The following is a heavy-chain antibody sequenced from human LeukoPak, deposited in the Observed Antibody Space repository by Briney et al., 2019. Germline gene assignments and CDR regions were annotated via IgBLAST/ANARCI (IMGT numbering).Heavy chain of an antibody. CDR3: ARDISAVTTGDY. V-gene: IGHV4-34*01. CDR2: INHSGRT. D-gene: IGHD4-17*01. CDR1: GGSLSGYY. Sequence: SETLSLTCVVYGGSLSGYYWSWIRRSPGKGLEWIGEINHSGRTTYNPSLKSRVTISVDTSKNQFSLKLSSVTAADTAVYYCARDISAVTTGDYWGQGTLVTVSS. J-gene: IGHJ4*02.